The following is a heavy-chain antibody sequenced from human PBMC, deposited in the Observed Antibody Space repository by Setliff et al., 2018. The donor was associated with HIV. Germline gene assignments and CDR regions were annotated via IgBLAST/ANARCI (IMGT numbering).Heavy chain of an antibody. CDR2: IYYSGST. V-gene: IGHV4-59*05. Sequence: GSLRLSCTASGFTFSGFAMNWVRQAPGKGLEGIGTIYYSGSTYFNPSLKSRLTISVDTSKNQFSLKLSSVTAADTAVYYCARTKDCSSSSCPGTHHYYYMDVWGKGTTVTVSS. CDR1: GFTFSGFA. CDR3: ARTKDCSSSSCPGTHHYYYMDV. J-gene: IGHJ6*03. D-gene: IGHD2-2*01.